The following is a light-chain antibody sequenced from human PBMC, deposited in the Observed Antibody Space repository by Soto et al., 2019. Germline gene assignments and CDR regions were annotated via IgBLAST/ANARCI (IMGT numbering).Light chain of an antibody. CDR3: QQPPYT. J-gene: IGKJ3*01. CDR2: ATS. CDR1: QTPRTF. V-gene: IGKV1-39*01. Sequence: DIQITQSPSSLSASVGDRVPLTCRASQTPRTFLNWYQQKPGKAPKLLIYATSTLQSGVPSRFSGRDSGADFTLTINNLQPEDFATYYCQQPPYTFGPGTKVDIK.